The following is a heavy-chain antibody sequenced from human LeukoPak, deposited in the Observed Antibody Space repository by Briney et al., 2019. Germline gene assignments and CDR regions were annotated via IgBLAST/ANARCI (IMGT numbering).Heavy chain of an antibody. D-gene: IGHD3-10*01. J-gene: IGHJ4*02. Sequence: GASVKVSCKASGYTFTGYYMHWVRQAPGQGLEWMGWINPNSGGTNYAQKFQGRVTMTRNTSISTAYMELSSLRSEDTAVYYCARLRGSGRRTFTLDYWGQGTLVTVSS. CDR1: GYTFTGYY. CDR3: ARLRGSGRRTFTLDY. CDR2: INPNSGGT. V-gene: IGHV1-2*02.